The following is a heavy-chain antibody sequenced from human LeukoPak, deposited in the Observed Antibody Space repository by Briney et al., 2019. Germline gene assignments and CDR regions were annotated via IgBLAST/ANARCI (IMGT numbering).Heavy chain of an antibody. CDR2: IGGSGSST. Sequence: GGSLRLSCVVSGLTFSNYAMSWVRQAPGKGLEWVSAIGGSGSSTYYADSVKGRFTISRDNSKNTLYLQMSSLRAEDTAVFYCAKDRPNYFGSNGHYYRRNGDSWGQGTLVTVSS. CDR1: GLTFSNYA. J-gene: IGHJ5*01. V-gene: IGHV3-23*01. CDR3: AKDRPNYFGSNGHYYRRNGDS. D-gene: IGHD3-10*01.